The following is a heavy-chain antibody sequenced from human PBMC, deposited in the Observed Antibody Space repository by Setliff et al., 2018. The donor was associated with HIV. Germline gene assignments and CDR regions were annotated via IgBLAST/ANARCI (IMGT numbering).Heavy chain of an antibody. D-gene: IGHD3-10*01. Sequence: SETLSLTCTVSGYSISSGYYWSWIRQPPGKGLEWIGYIYYSGNSYYNPSIRSRVTLSVDTSKNQFSLKVNSVTAADTAVYYCAREVNIPVRGITDDAFDIWGQGTMVTVS. CDR1: GYSISSGYY. CDR3: AREVNIPVRGITDDAFDI. V-gene: IGHV4-30-4*08. CDR2: IYYSGNS. J-gene: IGHJ3*02.